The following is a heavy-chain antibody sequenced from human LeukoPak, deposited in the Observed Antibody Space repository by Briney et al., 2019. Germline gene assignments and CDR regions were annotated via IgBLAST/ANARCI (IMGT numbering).Heavy chain of an antibody. D-gene: IGHD3-22*01. Sequence: SETLSLTCTVSGGSVSSGSYYWSWIRQPPGKGLEWIGYIYDSGSTNYNPSLKSRVTISVDTSKNQFSLKLSSVTAADTAIYYCARDPSGYFNYWGQGTLVTVSS. CDR1: GGSVSSGSYY. V-gene: IGHV4-61*01. CDR2: IYDSGST. J-gene: IGHJ4*02. CDR3: ARDPSGYFNY.